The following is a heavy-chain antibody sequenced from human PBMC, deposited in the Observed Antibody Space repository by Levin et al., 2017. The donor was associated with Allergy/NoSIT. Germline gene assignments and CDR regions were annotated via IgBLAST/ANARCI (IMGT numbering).Heavy chain of an antibody. CDR2: IYNNGST. J-gene: IGHJ3*02. D-gene: IGHD3-10*01. Sequence: SSETLSLTCTVSGGSIASGGYFWSWIRQHPGKGLEWIGYIYNNGSTYYNPSLKSRLTISIDTSKNQFSLKLSSVTAADTAVYYCARRLFWFHRAFDIWGQGTMVTVSS. V-gene: IGHV4-31*03. CDR3: ARRLFWFHRAFDI. CDR1: GGSIASGGYF.